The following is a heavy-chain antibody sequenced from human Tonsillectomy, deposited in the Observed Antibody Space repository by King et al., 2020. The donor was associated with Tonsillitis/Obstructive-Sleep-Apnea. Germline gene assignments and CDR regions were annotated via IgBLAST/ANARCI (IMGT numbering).Heavy chain of an antibody. J-gene: IGHJ4*02. CDR3: ARGGGYSYKGLRYFDY. D-gene: IGHD1-26*01. V-gene: IGHV4-59*01. CDR1: GGSISSYY. Sequence: QLQESGPGLVKPSETLSLTCTVSGGSISSYYWSWIRQPPGKGLEWIGYIYYSGSTNYNPSLKSRVTISVDTSKNQFSLKLSSVTAADTAVYYCARGGGYSYKGLRYFDYWGQRTLVSVSS. CDR2: IYYSGST.